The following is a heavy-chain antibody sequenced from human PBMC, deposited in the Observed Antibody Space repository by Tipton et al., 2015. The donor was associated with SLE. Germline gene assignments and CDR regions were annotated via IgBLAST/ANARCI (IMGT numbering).Heavy chain of an antibody. Sequence: GSLRLSCAASGFTFRSYWMHWIRQGPGKGLVWVARSSEDGTITSYEDSVKGRFTISRDNANNSLYLQMNSLRAEDTGVYFCARGWSSTDYWGQGALVTVSS. CDR2: SSEDGTIT. CDR3: ARGWSSTDY. V-gene: IGHV3-74*01. J-gene: IGHJ4*02. D-gene: IGHD2-2*01. CDR1: GFTFRSYW.